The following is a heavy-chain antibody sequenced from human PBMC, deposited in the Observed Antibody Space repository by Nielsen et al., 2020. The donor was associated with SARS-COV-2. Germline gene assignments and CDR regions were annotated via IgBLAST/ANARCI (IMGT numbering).Heavy chain of an antibody. Sequence: SETLSPTFPVPGGPISSGDYFWSWIRQPPGKGLEWIGYISYSGSTYYNPSLTSRVDVSVDTSKNQFSLKLSSVTAADTAVCYCARGNTKDHSLDVWGQGTTVTVSS. CDR3: ARGNTKDHSLDV. D-gene: IGHD2-8*01. J-gene: IGHJ6*02. CDR2: ISYSGST. V-gene: IGHV4-30-4*01. CDR1: GGPISSGDYF.